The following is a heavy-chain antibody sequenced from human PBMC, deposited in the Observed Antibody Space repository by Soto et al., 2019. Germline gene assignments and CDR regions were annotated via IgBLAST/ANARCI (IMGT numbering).Heavy chain of an antibody. D-gene: IGHD3-10*01. Sequence: SVKVSCKASGGTFSSYAISWVRQAPGQGLEWMGWINPFDGSRMFAQSFQGRVTMTRDTSTSTVYMEVSSLRPEDTAVYYCSRVDPGETSPFDHWGQGTLVTVSS. CDR3: SRVDPGETSPFDH. V-gene: IGHV1-69*10. CDR2: INPFDGSR. CDR1: GGTFSSYA. J-gene: IGHJ4*02.